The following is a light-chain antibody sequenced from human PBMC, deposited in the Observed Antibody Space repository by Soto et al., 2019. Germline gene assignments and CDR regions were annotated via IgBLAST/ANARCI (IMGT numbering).Light chain of an antibody. CDR3: QQYGSQSWT. V-gene: IGKV3-20*01. Sequence: EIVLTQSPGTLSLSLGERATLSCRASHYVSSGYLAWYQQIPGQAPRLLIYGASNMATGIPDRFSGSGSGTDFTLTISRLEPEYCAVYYCQQYGSQSWTFGQGTKVEIK. CDR1: HYVSSGY. J-gene: IGKJ1*01. CDR2: GAS.